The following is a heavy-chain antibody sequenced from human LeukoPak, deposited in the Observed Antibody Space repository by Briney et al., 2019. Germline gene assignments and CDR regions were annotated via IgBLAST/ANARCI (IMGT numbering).Heavy chain of an antibody. D-gene: IGHD4-17*01. Sequence: GGSLRLSCAASGFTFSSYGMTWVRQAPGKGLEWVSAIVGGGGTTYYADSVKGRFTISRDNSKNTLYLQMNSLRAEDTAVYYCASTVIPLFRAFDIWGQGTMVTVSS. CDR2: IVGGGGTT. CDR1: GFTFSSYG. V-gene: IGHV3-23*01. CDR3: ASTVIPLFRAFDI. J-gene: IGHJ3*02.